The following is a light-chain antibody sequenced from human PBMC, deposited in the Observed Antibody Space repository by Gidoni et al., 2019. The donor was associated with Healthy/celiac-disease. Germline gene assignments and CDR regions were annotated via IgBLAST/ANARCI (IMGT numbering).Light chain of an antibody. V-gene: IGLV1-44*01. Sequence: QSVLTQPPSASGTPGHRVTLSCSGSNSNIGSNTVNWYQHLPGTAPKLLIYSNNQRPSGVPDRFSGSKSGTSASLAISGLQSEDEADYYCAAWDDSLNGLVFGGGTKLNVL. CDR2: SNN. CDR1: NSNIGSNT. J-gene: IGLJ2*01. CDR3: AAWDDSLNGLV.